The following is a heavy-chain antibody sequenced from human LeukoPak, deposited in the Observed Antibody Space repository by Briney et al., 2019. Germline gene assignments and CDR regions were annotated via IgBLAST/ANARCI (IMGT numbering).Heavy chain of an antibody. V-gene: IGHV3-7*05. D-gene: IGHD1-26*01. CDR3: ARDRGGSYYDVSFDY. J-gene: IGHJ4*02. CDR1: GFTFSSYW. Sequence: GGSLRLSCAASGFTFSSYWMSWVRQAPGKGLEWVANIKQDGSEKYYVDSVKGRFTISRDNAKNSLYLQMNSLRAEDAAVYYCARDRGGSYYDVSFDYWGQGTLVTVSS. CDR2: IKQDGSEK.